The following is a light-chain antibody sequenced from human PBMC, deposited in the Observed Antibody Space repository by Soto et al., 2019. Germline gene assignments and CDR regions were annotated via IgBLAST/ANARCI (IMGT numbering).Light chain of an antibody. Sequence: QSVLTQPPSASGSPGQSVTISCTGTSSDVGGYNFVSWYQQHPGKAPKLMIYEVTKRPSGVPARFSGSKSGNTASLTVSGLQADDEADYYCSSYTGSNNYVVGTGT. J-gene: IGLJ1*01. CDR2: EVT. CDR3: SSYTGSNNYV. V-gene: IGLV2-8*01. CDR1: SSDVGGYNF.